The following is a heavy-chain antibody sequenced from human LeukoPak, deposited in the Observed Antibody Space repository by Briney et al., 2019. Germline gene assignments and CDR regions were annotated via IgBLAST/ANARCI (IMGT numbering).Heavy chain of an antibody. J-gene: IGHJ5*02. D-gene: IGHD3-3*01. CDR3: AKGGQDFDFWRFDL. Sequence: PGGSLRLSCAASGFTFTDSAVSWVRHSPGGGLKWVSSISDTGGRTYYADSVKGRFTITRDNSRNTVSLQMNSLTAGDTARYYCAKGGQDFDFWRFDLWGQGILVIVSS. CDR2: ISDTGGRT. V-gene: IGHV3-23*01. CDR1: GFTFTDSA.